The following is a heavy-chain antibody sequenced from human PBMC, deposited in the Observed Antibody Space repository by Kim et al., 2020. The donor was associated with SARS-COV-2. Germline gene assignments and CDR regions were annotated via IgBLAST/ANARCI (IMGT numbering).Heavy chain of an antibody. CDR2: INHSGST. CDR1: GYSISSGYY. V-gene: IGHV4-38-2*02. CDR3: ARDGHTVTTGGIDY. J-gene: IGHJ4*02. Sequence: SETLSLTCTVSGYSISSGYYWGWIRQPPGKGLEWIGSINHSGSTYYNPSLKSRVTISVDTSKNQFSLKLSSVTAADTAVYYCARDGHTVTTGGIDYWGQGTLVTVSS. D-gene: IGHD4-4*01.